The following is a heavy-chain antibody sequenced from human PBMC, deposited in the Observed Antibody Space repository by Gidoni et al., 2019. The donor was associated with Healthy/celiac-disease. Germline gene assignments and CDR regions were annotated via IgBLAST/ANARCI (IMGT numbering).Heavy chain of an antibody. CDR2: ISGSGVST. D-gene: IGHD4-17*01. CDR1: GCTCHSYD. Sequence: EVQLLASWGGLVKPGGSLRLSGEASGCTCHSYDMSWVLQAPGKGLEWFSAISGSGVSTYYADSVKCRFTLSSDNSKNTLYRQMNSLRAEYTAVYYCAKAYDYGGNYPPYYFDYWGQGTLVTVSS. J-gene: IGHJ4*02. CDR3: AKAYDYGGNYPPYYFDY. V-gene: IGHV3-23*01.